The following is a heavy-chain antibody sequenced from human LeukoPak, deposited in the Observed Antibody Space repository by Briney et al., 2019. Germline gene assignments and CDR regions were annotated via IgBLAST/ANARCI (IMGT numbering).Heavy chain of an antibody. V-gene: IGHV3-23*01. CDR2: ISGSAHKI. CDR1: GITFSNYA. J-gene: IGHJ4*02. CDR3: AGRVTGYSSGYVY. D-gene: IGHD5-18*01. Sequence: GGSLRLSCVASGITFSNYAVSWVRQAPEKGLDWVSVISGSAHKIRYTDSVKGRFTISRDNSENIVYLQMNNLRAEDTAVYYCAGRVTGYSSGYVYWGQGTLVTVSS.